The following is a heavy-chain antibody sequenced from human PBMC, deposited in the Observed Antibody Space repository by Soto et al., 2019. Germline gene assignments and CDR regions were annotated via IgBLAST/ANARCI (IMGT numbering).Heavy chain of an antibody. CDR2: INPGNGDT. V-gene: IGHV1-3*01. CDR3: ARTDCSSTSCYNYYYYGMDV. CDR1: GYSFTKYC. D-gene: IGHD2-2*01. J-gene: IGHJ6*02. Sequence: GSVKVSCKTSGYSFTKYCLHWVRQAPGQRLEWMGWINPGNGDTKYSQKFQGRVTITRDTSATTAYMELSSLRSEDSAVFYCARTDCSSTSCYNYYYYGMDVWGQGTTVTVSS.